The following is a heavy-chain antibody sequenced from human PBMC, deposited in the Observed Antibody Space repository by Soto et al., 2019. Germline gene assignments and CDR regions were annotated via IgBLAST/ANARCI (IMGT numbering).Heavy chain of an antibody. D-gene: IGHD5-18*01. J-gene: IGHJ4*02. CDR1: GYTFTGYY. CDR2: INPNSGGT. V-gene: IGHV1-2*02. Sequence: GASVKVSCKASGYTFTGYYMHWVRQAPGQGLEWMGWINPNSGGTNYAQKFQGRVTMTRDTSISTAYMELSRLRSDDTAVYYCARVHWGYSYGYVFDYWGQGTLVTSPQ. CDR3: ARVHWGYSYGYVFDY.